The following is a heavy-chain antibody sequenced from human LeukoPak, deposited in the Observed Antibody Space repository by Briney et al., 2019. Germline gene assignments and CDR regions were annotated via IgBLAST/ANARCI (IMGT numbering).Heavy chain of an antibody. CDR3: AREGYYYDSSGYFAY. Sequence: PGGSLRLSCAASQFTFSSYSMNWVRQAPGKGLEWVSSINRGATHIYYADSLRGRFIISRDDAKNSLYLQMNSLRAEDTAVYYCAREGYYYDSSGYFAYWGQGTLVTVSS. CDR2: INRGATHI. J-gene: IGHJ4*02. CDR1: QFTFSSYS. D-gene: IGHD3-22*01. V-gene: IGHV3-21*04.